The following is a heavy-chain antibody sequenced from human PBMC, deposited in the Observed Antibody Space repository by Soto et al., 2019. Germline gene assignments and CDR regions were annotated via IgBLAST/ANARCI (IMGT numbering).Heavy chain of an antibody. D-gene: IGHD2-15*01. CDR2: IYYSGST. J-gene: IGHJ1*01. V-gene: IGHV4-59*01. CDR1: GGSISSYY. Sequence: NPSETLSLTCTVSGGSISSYYWSWIRQPPGKGLEWIGYIYYSGSTNYNPSLKSRVTISVDTSKNQFSLKLSSVTAADTAVYYCASLGYCSGGRCYSGYFKHWGPGTLVTVSS. CDR3: ASLGYCSGGRCYSGYFKH.